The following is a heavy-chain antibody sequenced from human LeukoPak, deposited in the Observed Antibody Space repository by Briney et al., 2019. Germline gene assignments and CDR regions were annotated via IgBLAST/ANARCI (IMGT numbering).Heavy chain of an antibody. V-gene: IGHV3-9*01. J-gene: IGHJ6*02. D-gene: IGHD5-18*01. Sequence: GGSLRLSCAASGFTFDDYAMHWVRHAPGKGLEWVSGISWNSGRIGYADSVKGRFIISRDNAKNSLYLQMNSLRAEDTALYYCAKSMVSLYGMDVWGQGTTVTVSS. CDR3: AKSMVSLYGMDV. CDR2: ISWNSGRI. CDR1: GFTFDDYA.